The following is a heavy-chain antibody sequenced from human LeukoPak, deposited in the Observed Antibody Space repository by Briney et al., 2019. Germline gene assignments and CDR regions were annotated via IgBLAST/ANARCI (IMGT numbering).Heavy chain of an antibody. CDR2: IYYSGST. V-gene: IGHV4-39*07. J-gene: IGHJ5*02. D-gene: IGHD6-13*01. CDR3: AREKGYPSP. Sequence: SETLSLTCTVSGGSISSSRDYWAWLRQPPGKGLEWIANIYYSGSTYYSPSLKSRVTISVDTSKNQFSLKLSSVTAADTAVYYCAREKGYPSPWGQGTLVTVSS. CDR1: GGSISSSRDY.